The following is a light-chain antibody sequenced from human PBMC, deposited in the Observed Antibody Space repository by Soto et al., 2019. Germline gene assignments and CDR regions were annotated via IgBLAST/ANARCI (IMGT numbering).Light chain of an antibody. J-gene: IGKJ1*01. CDR1: QSVSSN. CDR2: GAS. V-gene: IGKV3-15*01. CDR3: QQYNNWPRT. Sequence: DIVMTQSPATLSVSPGERATLSCRASQSVSSNLAWYQQIPGQAPRLLIYGASTRATGIPARFSGSGSGTEFTLTISSLQSEDFAVYYCQQYNNWPRTFGQGTKVEIK.